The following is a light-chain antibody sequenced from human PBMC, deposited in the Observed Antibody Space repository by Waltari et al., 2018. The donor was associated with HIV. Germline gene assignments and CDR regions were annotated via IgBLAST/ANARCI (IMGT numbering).Light chain of an antibody. CDR1: QTIRGNY. Sequence: EIVLTQSQGTLSLSPGERATLSCRVSQTIRGNYLAWYQQTPGQAPRLLIYGASSSATDIPDRFSVSGSGTDFTLTITKLEPEDFAVYYCQQYASSVSYTFGQGTKLEIK. CDR2: GAS. J-gene: IGKJ2*01. V-gene: IGKV3-20*01. CDR3: QQYASSVSYT.